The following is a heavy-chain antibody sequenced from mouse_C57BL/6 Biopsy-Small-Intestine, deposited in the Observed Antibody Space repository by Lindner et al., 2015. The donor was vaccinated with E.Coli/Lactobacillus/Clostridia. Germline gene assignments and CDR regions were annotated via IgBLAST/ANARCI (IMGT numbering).Heavy chain of an antibody. Sequence: SVKVSCKGSGYTFNNYDITWVRQAPGQGLEWMGRITAYNGSTNYAQKLQGRVTMTADTSTSTAYMELRSLRSDDTAVYYCAREGGYTYYLDYWGQGTLVTVSP. V-gene: IGHV1-55*01. J-gene: IGHJ4*01. CDR1: GYTFNNYD. CDR3: AREGGYTYYLDY. D-gene: IGHD1-1*01. CDR2: ITAYNGST.